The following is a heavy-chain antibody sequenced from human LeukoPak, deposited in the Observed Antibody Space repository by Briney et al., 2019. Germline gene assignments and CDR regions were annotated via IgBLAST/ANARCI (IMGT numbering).Heavy chain of an antibody. J-gene: IGHJ3*02. V-gene: IGHV3-21*01. Sequence: GGSLRLSCAASGFTFSSYSMNWVRQAPGKGLEWVSSISSSSSYIYYADSVKGRFTISRDNAKNSLYLQMNSLRAEDTAVYYCARVGVAAGDDAFDIWGQGTMVTVSS. D-gene: IGHD6-13*01. CDR2: ISSSSSYI. CDR3: ARVGVAAGDDAFDI. CDR1: GFTFSSYS.